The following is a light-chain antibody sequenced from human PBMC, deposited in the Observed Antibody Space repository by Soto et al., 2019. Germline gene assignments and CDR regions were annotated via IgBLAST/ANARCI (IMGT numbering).Light chain of an antibody. V-gene: IGKV1-5*01. Sequence: PSTLSASVGDRVTITCRASQSIRNDLGWYXXKXGXXXKXXXYDASSLQSGVPSRFSGSGSGTEFALTISSLQPDDFATYYCQQYNTYSWTFGPGNKVDIK. CDR1: QSIRND. J-gene: IGKJ1*01. CDR3: QQYNTYSWT. CDR2: DAS.